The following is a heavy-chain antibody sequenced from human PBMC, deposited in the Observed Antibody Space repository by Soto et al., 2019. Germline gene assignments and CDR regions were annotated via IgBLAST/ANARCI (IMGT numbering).Heavy chain of an antibody. CDR1: GFPFSIYE. CDR2: ISSSGSTI. Sequence: PGGSLRLSCAASGFPFSIYEMNLVRQSPGKGLEWVSYISSSGSTIYYADSVKGRFTISRDNAKNSLYLQMNSLRDEDTAVYYCARDGQWELVQEDAFDIWGQGTMVTVSS. D-gene: IGHD1-26*01. V-gene: IGHV3-48*03. CDR3: ARDGQWELVQEDAFDI. J-gene: IGHJ3*02.